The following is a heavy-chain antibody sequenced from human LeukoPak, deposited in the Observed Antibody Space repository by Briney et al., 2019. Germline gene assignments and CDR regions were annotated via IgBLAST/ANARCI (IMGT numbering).Heavy chain of an antibody. CDR1: GFTFSSYW. CDR2: IKPDGYDK. J-gene: IGHJ4*02. V-gene: IGHV3-7*01. D-gene: IGHD3-22*01. Sequence: GGSLRFSCAASGFTFSSYWMGWVRQAPGKGLEWVANIKPDGYDKYYVDSLRGRFTISRDNAKNSLYLQMDSLTAEDTAVYYCASLHTYYYDSSGYYDWGQGTLVTVSS. CDR3: ASLHTYYYDSSGYYD.